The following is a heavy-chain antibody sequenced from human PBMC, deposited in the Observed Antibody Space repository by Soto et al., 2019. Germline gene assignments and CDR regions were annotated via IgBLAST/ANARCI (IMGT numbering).Heavy chain of an antibody. J-gene: IGHJ3*02. CDR3: GGYYYGSGRTVAFDI. CDR2: ISSSSSTI. Sequence: EVQLVESGGGLVQPGGSLRLSCAASGFTFSSYSMNWVRQAPGKGLQWVSYISSSSSTIYYADSVKGRFTISRDNAKNSLYLQMNSLRDEDTAVYYYGGYYYGSGRTVAFDIWGQGTMVTVSS. V-gene: IGHV3-48*02. CDR1: GFTFSSYS. D-gene: IGHD3-10*01.